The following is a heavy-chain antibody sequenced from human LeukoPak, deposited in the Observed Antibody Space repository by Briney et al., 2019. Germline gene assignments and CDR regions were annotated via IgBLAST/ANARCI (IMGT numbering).Heavy chain of an antibody. Sequence: GGSLRLSCAASGFTFSSYAMHWVRQAPGKGLEWVAVISYDGSNKYYADSVKGPFTVSRDNSKNTLYLQMNSPRAEDTAVYYCARDLEYSYYGMDVWGQGTTVTVSS. J-gene: IGHJ6*02. V-gene: IGHV3-30-3*01. CDR2: ISYDGSNK. CDR1: GFTFSSYA. CDR3: ARDLEYSYYGMDV.